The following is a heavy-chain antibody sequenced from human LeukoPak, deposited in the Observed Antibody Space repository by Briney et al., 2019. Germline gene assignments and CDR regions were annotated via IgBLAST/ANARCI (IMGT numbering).Heavy chain of an antibody. CDR1: GGSISNYY. J-gene: IGHJ5*02. D-gene: IGHD3-10*01. CDR3: AKYDSGVKWFDP. CDR2: IYYTGNN. V-gene: IGHV4-59*01. Sequence: SETLSLTCTVSGGSISNYYWNWIRQPPGKGLEWIGYIYYTGNNNYNPSLKSRVTMSIDTSKNQFSLKLSSVTAADTAVYYCAKYDSGVKWFDPWGQGTLVTVSS.